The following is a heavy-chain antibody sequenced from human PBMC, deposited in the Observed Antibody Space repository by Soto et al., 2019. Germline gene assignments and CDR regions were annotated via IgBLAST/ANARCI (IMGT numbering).Heavy chain of an antibody. J-gene: IGHJ4*02. CDR1: GFTFSSYG. V-gene: IGHV3-30*18. Sequence: GGSLRLSCAASGFTFSSYGMHWVRQAPGKGLEWVAVRSYDGSNKYYSDSVKDRFTISRDNSKKQLYLQMNSLRAEDTAVYYCAKDFWPLSPLDIVATMGNADYWGQGTLVTVSS. D-gene: IGHD5-12*01. CDR2: RSYDGSNK. CDR3: AKDFWPLSPLDIVATMGNADY.